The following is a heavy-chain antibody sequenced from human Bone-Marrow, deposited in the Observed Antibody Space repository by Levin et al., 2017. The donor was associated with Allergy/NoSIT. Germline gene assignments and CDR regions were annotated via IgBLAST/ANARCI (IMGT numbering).Heavy chain of an antibody. CDR1: GFTFSSYG. D-gene: IGHD5-12*01. CDR2: IWYDGSNK. Sequence: LSLTCAASGFTFSSYGMHWVRQAPGKGLEWVAVIWYDGSNKYYADSVKGRFTISRDNSKNTLYLQMNSLRAEDTAVYYCARDASGGFADYWGQGTLVTVSS. V-gene: IGHV3-33*01. J-gene: IGHJ4*02. CDR3: ARDASGGFADY.